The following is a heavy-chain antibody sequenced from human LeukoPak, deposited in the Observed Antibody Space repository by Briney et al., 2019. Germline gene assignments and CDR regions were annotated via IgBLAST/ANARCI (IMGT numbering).Heavy chain of an antibody. J-gene: IGHJ5*02. CDR1: GYTFTDYY. Sequence: ASVKVSCKASGYTFTDYYIHWVRQAPGQGLEWMGWINPNSGGTTYTQKSQGRVTITRDKSNSTAYLELSTLRSDDTAVYYCARRGDIPAVDMNWFDPWGQGTLVTVSS. CDR3: ARRGDIPAVDMNWFDP. V-gene: IGHV1-2*02. CDR2: INPNSGGT. D-gene: IGHD6-13*01.